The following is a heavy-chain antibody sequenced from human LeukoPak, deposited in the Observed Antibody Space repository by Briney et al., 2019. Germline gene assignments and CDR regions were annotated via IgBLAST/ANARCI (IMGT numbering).Heavy chain of an antibody. CDR3: AREENGGEYDDGFDI. CDR1: GFTVSSNY. Sequence: GGSLRLSCAASGFTVSSNYMYWVRQAPGKGLEWVSVIYSGGSTYYADSVKGRFTISRDNSKNTLYPQMNSLRAEDTAVYYCAREENGGEYDDGFDIWGQGTMVTVSS. CDR2: IYSGGST. V-gene: IGHV3-53*01. J-gene: IGHJ3*02. D-gene: IGHD4-17*01.